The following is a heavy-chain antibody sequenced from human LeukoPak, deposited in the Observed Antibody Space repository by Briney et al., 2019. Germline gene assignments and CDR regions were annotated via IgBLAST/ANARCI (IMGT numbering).Heavy chain of an antibody. CDR3: ARGRHYLYFDY. CDR1: GGSISSYY. Sequence: SETLSLTCTVSGGSISSYYWSWIRQPPGKGLEWIGYIYYSGSTNYNPSLKSRVTISVDTSKNQFSLKLSSVTAADTAVYYCARGRHYLYFDYWGQGTLVTVSS. J-gene: IGHJ4*02. V-gene: IGHV4-59*12. CDR2: IYYSGST. D-gene: IGHD3-10*01.